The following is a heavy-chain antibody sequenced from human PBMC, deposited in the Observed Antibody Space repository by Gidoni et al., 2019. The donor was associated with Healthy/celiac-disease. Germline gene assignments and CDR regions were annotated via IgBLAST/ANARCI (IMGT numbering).Heavy chain of an antibody. CDR2: INHSGST. J-gene: IGHJ4*02. V-gene: IGHV4-34*01. D-gene: IGHD4-17*01. CDR1: RGSFSGYY. Sequence: QVQLQQWGAGLLKPSETLSLTCAVYRGSFSGYYWRWIRQPPGKGLEWIGEINHSGSTNYNPSLKSRVTISVDTSKNQFSLKLSSVTAADTAVYYCARTGGLRSPKRRAYYFDYWGQGTLVTVSS. CDR3: ARTGGLRSPKRRAYYFDY.